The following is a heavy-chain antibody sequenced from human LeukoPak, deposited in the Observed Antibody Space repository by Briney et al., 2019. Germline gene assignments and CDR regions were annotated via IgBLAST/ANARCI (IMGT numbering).Heavy chain of an antibody. D-gene: IGHD2-2*01. CDR2: ISNDGGYN. J-gene: IGHJ4*02. V-gene: IGHV3-30*04. CDR3: ARERASCYFDY. Sequence: GRSLRLSCAASGFTFIYTMHWFRQAPGKGLEWVAVISNDGGYNNYADSVRGRFTISRDNSKNTMYLQMNSLRSEDTAVYYCARERASCYFDYWGQGTLVTVSS. CDR1: GFTFIYT.